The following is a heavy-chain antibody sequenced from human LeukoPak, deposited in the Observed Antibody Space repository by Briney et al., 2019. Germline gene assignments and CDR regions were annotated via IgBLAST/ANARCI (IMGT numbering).Heavy chain of an antibody. Sequence: SQTLSLTCAVSGGSISSGGYSWSWLRQPPGTGLEWIGYIYHSGSTYYNPSLKSRVTISVDRSKNQFSLKLSSVTAADTAVYYCARERSNYFDYWGQGTLVTVSS. CDR2: IYHSGST. CDR1: GGSISSGGYS. CDR3: ARERSNYFDY. V-gene: IGHV4-30-2*01. D-gene: IGHD5-24*01. J-gene: IGHJ4*02.